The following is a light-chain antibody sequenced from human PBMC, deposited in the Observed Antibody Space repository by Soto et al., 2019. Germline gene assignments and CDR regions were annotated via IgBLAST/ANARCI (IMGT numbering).Light chain of an antibody. V-gene: IGKV1-5*01. J-gene: IGKJ4*01. CDR1: QSINNW. CDR2: DAF. CDR3: QQFKTYSLT. Sequence: DIQMTQSPSTLSASVGDRVTITCRARQSINNWLAWYQQKPGKAPKLPIFDAFNLESGVPFRFSGSGFGTEFTLPISSLQPDDSATYYCQQFKTYSLTLGGGTKVDIK.